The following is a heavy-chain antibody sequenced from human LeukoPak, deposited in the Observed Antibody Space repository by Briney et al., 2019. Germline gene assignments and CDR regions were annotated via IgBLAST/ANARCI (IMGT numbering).Heavy chain of an antibody. D-gene: IGHD3-10*01. CDR2: IYHSGST. Sequence: SETLSLTCAVSGGSISSSNWWSWVRQPPGKGLEWIGEIYHSGSTNYNPSLKSRVTISVDTSKNQFSLKLSSVTAADTAVYYCARGQPYGSGSVDYWGQGTLVTVSS. V-gene: IGHV4-4*02. CDR3: ARGQPYGSGSVDY. J-gene: IGHJ4*02. CDR1: GGSISSSNW.